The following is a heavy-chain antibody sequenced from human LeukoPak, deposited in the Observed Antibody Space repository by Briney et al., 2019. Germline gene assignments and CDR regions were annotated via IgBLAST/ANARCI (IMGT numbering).Heavy chain of an antibody. J-gene: IGHJ4*02. Sequence: SETLPLTCTVSGGSTSSYYWSWIRQPPGKGLEWIGYIYYSGSTNYNPSLKSRVTISVDTSKNQFSLKLSSVTAADTAVYYCARGIAAAGTGDYWGQGTLVTVSS. CDR3: ARGIAAAGTGDY. D-gene: IGHD6-13*01. V-gene: IGHV4-59*01. CDR1: GGSTSSYY. CDR2: IYYSGST.